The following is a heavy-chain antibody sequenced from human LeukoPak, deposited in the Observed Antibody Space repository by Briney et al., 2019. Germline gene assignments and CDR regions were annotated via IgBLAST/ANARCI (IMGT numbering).Heavy chain of an antibody. V-gene: IGHV4-61*01. CDR1: GGSVSSGSYY. D-gene: IGHD3-22*01. CDR2: IYYSGST. J-gene: IGHJ6*02. CDR3: ARGYYYDSSGYKYYYYGMDV. Sequence: SETLSLTCTVSGGSVSSGSYYWSWIRQPPGKGLEWIGYIYYSGSTNYNPSLKSRVTISVDTSKNQFSLKLSSVTAADTAVYYCARGYYYDSSGYKYYYYGMDVWGQGTTVTVSS.